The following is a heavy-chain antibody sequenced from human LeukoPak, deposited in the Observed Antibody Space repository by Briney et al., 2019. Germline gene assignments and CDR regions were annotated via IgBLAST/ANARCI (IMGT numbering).Heavy chain of an antibody. D-gene: IGHD2-2*01. Sequence: GGSLRLSCAASGFTVSTYYMTWVRQAPGKGLERVSVNSGGSTYYADSVKGRFTVSRDNSKNTLYLQMNSLRAEDTAMYYCAKEPREYCSSTSCPNWFDSWGQGTLVTGSS. CDR3: AKEPREYCSSTSCPNWFDS. CDR1: GFTVSTYY. V-gene: IGHV3-53*01. CDR2: NSGGST. J-gene: IGHJ5*01.